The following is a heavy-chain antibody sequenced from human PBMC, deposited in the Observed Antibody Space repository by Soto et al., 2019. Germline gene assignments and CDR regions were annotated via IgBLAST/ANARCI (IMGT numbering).Heavy chain of an antibody. CDR3: TSDLYSRGAWANDY. J-gene: IGHJ4*02. V-gene: IGHV3-15*07. CDR1: GFTFSNAW. Sequence: EVQLVESGGGPVKPGGSLRLSCAASGFTFSNAWMNWVRQAPSKGLEWVARIKHRADGGTTDYAAPVKGRFTISRDDSRNTVLLQMDGLKVEDTAMYYCTSDLYSRGAWANDYWGQGTPVTVST. CDR2: IKHRADGGTT. D-gene: IGHD2-15*01.